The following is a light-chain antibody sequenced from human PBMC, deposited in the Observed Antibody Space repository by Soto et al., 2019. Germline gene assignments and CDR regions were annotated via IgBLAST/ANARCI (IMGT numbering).Light chain of an antibody. Sequence: EILLTQSPATLSLSPGSRYTISCMATQSVSSSHLAWYQQKPGQAPRLLISGASSRATGIPARFTGSGSGTDFTLTISRLEPEDLAVYYCQQYGSSPRTFGPGTKVDIK. CDR2: GAS. J-gene: IGKJ1*01. V-gene: IGKV3-20*01. CDR1: QSVSSSH. CDR3: QQYGSSPRT.